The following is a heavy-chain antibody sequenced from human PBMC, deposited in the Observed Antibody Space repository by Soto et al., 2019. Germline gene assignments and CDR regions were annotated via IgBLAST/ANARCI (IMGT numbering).Heavy chain of an antibody. J-gene: IGHJ6*02. CDR1: GFTFSSYG. Sequence: GGSLRLSCAASGFTFSSYGMHWVRQAPGKGLEWVAVIWYDGSNKYYADSVKGRFTISRDNSKNTLYLQMNSLRAEDTAVYYCARGGYDILTGNPSYYYYYGMDVWGQGTTVTVSS. CDR3: ARGGYDILTGNPSYYYYYGMDV. V-gene: IGHV3-33*01. D-gene: IGHD3-9*01. CDR2: IWYDGSNK.